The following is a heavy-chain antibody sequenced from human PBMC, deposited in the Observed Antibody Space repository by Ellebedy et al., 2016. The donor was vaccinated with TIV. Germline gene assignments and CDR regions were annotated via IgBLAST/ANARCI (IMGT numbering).Heavy chain of an antibody. CDR3: AKDLFAYGGYLPFDY. CDR1: GFTFSKYG. V-gene: IGHV3-30*02. J-gene: IGHJ4*02. D-gene: IGHD3-16*02. CDR2: MRHDGSKK. Sequence: GESLKISCAASGFTFSKYGMHWVRQAPGKGLEWVTFMRHDGSKKHYADSVRGRFTISRDNSKNTMYLQMNSLRAEDTAMYYCAKDLFAYGGYLPFDYWGQGTLVSVSS.